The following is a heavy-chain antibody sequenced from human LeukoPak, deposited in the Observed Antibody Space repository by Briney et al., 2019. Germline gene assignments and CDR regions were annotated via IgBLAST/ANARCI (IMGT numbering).Heavy chain of an antibody. CDR1: GFTFSSYV. CDR2: IGGSGGST. J-gene: IGHJ4*02. Sequence: GGSLRVSCAASGFTFSSYVMSWVRQAPGKGLEWVSGIGGSGGSTYYADSVKGRFTISRDNSKNTLYLQMNSLRAEDTAVYYCAEVPTPVWFGAYYFDYWGQGTLVTVSS. CDR3: AEVPTPVWFGAYYFDY. V-gene: IGHV3-23*01. D-gene: IGHD3-10*01.